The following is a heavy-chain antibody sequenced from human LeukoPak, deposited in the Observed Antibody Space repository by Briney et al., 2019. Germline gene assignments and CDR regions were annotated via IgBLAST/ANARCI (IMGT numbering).Heavy chain of an antibody. CDR3: AKTTGGNAYDYIDY. Sequence: PGGSLRLSCAASGXTFSSYAMSWVRQAPGKGLEWVSVISNTGGSTFYADSVKGRFTISRDNSKNTLYLQMNSLRAEDTAVYYCAKTTGGNAYDYIDYWGQGTLVTVSS. CDR2: ISNTGGST. CDR1: GXTFSSYA. J-gene: IGHJ4*02. D-gene: IGHD5-12*01. V-gene: IGHV3-23*01.